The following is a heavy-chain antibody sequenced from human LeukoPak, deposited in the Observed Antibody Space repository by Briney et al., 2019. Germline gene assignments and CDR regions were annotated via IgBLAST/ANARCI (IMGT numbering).Heavy chain of an antibody. CDR1: GFTFSSYW. D-gene: IGHD2-2*01. V-gene: IGHV3-7*03. CDR2: IKKDGSEK. J-gene: IGHJ5*01. Sequence: GGSLRLSCAASGFTFSSYWMSWVRQAPGKGLEWVANIKKDGSEKYYVDSVKGRFTISRDNTKNTLYLQMNSLRAEDTAVYYCAKDRHAPGRYCNSTSCFPFDSWGQGTLVTVSS. CDR3: AKDRHAPGRYCNSTSCFPFDS.